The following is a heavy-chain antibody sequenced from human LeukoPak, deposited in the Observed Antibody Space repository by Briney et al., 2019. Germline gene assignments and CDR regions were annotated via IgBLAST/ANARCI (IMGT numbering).Heavy chain of an antibody. CDR1: GFTFSSYA. Sequence: GGSLRLSCAASGFTFSSYAMSWVRQAPGKGLEWVSAISGSGGSTYYADSVKGRFTISRDNSKNTLYLQMNSLRAEDTAVYYCAKAERGGYYYDSSGPASAFDIWGQGTMVTVSS. J-gene: IGHJ3*02. D-gene: IGHD3-22*01. V-gene: IGHV3-23*01. CDR2: ISGSGGST. CDR3: AKAERGGYYYDSSGPASAFDI.